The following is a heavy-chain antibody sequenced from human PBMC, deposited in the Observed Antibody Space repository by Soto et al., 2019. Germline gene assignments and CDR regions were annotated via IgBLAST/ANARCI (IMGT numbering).Heavy chain of an antibody. Sequence: SETLSLTCTVSGGSISSSSYYWGWIRQPPGKGLEWIGSIYYSGSTYYNPSLKSRVTISVDTSKNQFSLKLSSVTAADTAVYYCARSYGSGSYFTFDYWGQGTLVTVSS. D-gene: IGHD3-10*01. V-gene: IGHV4-39*01. CDR2: IYYSGST. J-gene: IGHJ4*02. CDR1: GGSISSSSYY. CDR3: ARSYGSGSYFTFDY.